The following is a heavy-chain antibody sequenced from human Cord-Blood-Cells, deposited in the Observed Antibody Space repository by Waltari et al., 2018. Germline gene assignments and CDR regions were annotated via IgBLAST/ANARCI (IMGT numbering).Heavy chain of an antibody. CDR1: GGTFSRCA. D-gene: IGHD7-27*01. CDR3: ARDRTGDKRHFDL. Sequence: QVQLVQSGAEVRKPGSSVKVSCKAAGGTFSRCAVSSLRQAPGQGLEWMGGISPIFGTANYAQKFQGRVTITADKSTSTAYMELSSLRSEDTAVYYCARDRTGDKRHFDLWGRGTLVTVSS. V-gene: IGHV1-69*06. J-gene: IGHJ2*01. CDR2: ISPIFGTA.